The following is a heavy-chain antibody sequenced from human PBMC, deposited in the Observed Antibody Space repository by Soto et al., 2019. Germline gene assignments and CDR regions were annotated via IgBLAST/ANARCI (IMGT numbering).Heavy chain of an antibody. D-gene: IGHD1-1*01. CDR3: ARGWRFDP. Sequence: PSETLSLTCGVYGGSFSGYQWNWIRQSPGQGLEWIGEINHSGTTKYNPSLESRINLSVDTSEKQFSLKMFSVTAADTAIYYCARGWRFDPWGQGTQVTVSS. CDR1: GGSFSGYQ. J-gene: IGHJ5*02. V-gene: IGHV4-34*01. CDR2: INHSGTT.